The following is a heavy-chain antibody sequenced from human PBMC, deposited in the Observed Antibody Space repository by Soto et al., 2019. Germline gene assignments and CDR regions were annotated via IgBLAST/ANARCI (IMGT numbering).Heavy chain of an antibody. Sequence: SETLSLTCTVSGGSISSGDYYWSWIRQPPGKGLEWIGYIYYSGSTYYNPSLKNRVTISVDTSKNQFSLKLSSVTAADTAVYYCAREGTYDSSGYYYGSGNLDAFDIWGQGTMVTVSS. J-gene: IGHJ3*02. CDR1: GGSISSGDYY. V-gene: IGHV4-30-4*01. CDR2: IYYSGST. CDR3: AREGTYDSSGYYYGSGNLDAFDI. D-gene: IGHD3-22*01.